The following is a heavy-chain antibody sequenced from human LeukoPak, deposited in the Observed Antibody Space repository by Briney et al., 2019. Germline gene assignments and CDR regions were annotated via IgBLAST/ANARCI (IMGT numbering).Heavy chain of an antibody. CDR1: GFTFSSYA. D-gene: IGHD3-22*01. V-gene: IGHV3-23*01. CDR2: ISGSGGST. Sequence: GGSLRLSCAASGFTFSSYAMNWVSQAPGKGLEWVSGISGSGGSTFYADSVKGRFTISRDNSKNTLYLQMNSLRAEDTAVYYCAKTSYYDSSGYYFDPFDYWGQGTLVTVSS. CDR3: AKTSYYDSSGYYFDPFDY. J-gene: IGHJ4*02.